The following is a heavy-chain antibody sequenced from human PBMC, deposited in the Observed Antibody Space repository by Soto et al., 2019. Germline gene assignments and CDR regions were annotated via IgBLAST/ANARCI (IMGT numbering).Heavy chain of an antibody. CDR2: ISWNSGNI. V-gene: IGHV3-9*01. D-gene: IGHD2-15*01. CDR1: GFTFDDYA. CDR3: AKLGCEGGSCYDY. J-gene: IGHJ4*02. Sequence: ELQLVESGGGLVQPGRSLRLSCAASGFTFDDYAMHWVRQAPGKGLEWVSGISWNSGNIGYADSVKGRFTISRDNAKNPLYLQMNSLRAEDTALYYCAKLGCEGGSCYDYWGQGTLVTVSS.